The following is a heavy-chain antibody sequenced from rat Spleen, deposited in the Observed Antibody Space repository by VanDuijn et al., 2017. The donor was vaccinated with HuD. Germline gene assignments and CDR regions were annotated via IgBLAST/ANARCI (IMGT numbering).Heavy chain of an antibody. CDR2: LSTAGTNT. V-gene: IGHV5S13*01. CDR3: ARHGGLRNWFAH. J-gene: IGHJ3*01. Sequence: EVRLVESGGALVQPGRPLKISCTDSKLNFSDYEMAWVRQTPAKGLEWIASLSTAGTNTYYRDSVKVRFTISRDDAKKTQYLQMDSLRSEDTATYYCARHGGLRNWFAHWGQGTLVTVSS. CDR1: KLNFSDYE. D-gene: IGHD1-11*01.